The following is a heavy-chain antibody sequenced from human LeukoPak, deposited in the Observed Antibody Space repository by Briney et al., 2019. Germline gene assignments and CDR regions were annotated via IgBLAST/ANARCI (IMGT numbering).Heavy chain of an antibody. CDR3: AKDDYYDSSGPSYYFDY. CDR1: GFTFSSYC. CDR2: ISGSGGST. J-gene: IGHJ4*02. Sequence: GGSLRLSCAASGFTFSSYCMNWVRQAPGKGLEWVSAISGSGGSTYYADSVKGRFTTSRDNSKNTLYLQMNSLRAEDTAVYYCAKDDYYDSSGPSYYFDYWGQGTLVTVSS. D-gene: IGHD3-22*01. V-gene: IGHV3-23*01.